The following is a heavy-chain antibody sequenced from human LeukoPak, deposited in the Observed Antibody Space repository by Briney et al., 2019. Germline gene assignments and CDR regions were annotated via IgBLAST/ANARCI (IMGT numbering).Heavy chain of an antibody. CDR3: ARASDDYGDYSYFDY. D-gene: IGHD4-17*01. J-gene: IGHJ4*02. CDR1: GGTFSSYA. CDR2: IIPIFGTA. Sequence: SSVKVSCKASGGTFSSYAISWVRQAPGQGLGWMGGIIPIFGTANYAQKFQGRVTITADESTSTAYMELSSLRSEDTAVYYCARASDDYGDYSYFDYWGQGTLVTVSS. V-gene: IGHV1-69*01.